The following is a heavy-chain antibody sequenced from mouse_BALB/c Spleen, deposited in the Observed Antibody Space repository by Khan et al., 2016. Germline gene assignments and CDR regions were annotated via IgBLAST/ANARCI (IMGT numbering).Heavy chain of an antibody. V-gene: IGHV3-8*02. D-gene: IGHD1-2*01. J-gene: IGHJ3*01. Sequence: VQLKESGPSLAKPSQTLSLTCSVTADSITSGHWNWIRKFPGNKFDFMGYISHSGDSYYNPSLKSRISITRDTSKNQYYLQLNSVTTEDTATYYCATWDYYGSAFAYWGQGTLVTVSA. CDR1: ADSITSGH. CDR3: ATWDYYGSAFAY. CDR2: ISHSGDS.